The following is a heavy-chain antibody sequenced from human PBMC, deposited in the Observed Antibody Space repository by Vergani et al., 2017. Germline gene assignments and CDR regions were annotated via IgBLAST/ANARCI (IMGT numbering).Heavy chain of an antibody. CDR2: INHSGST. V-gene: IGHV4-34*01. CDR3: ARGSSIAARRRYWYFDL. D-gene: IGHD6-6*01. J-gene: IGHJ2*01. CDR1: GGSFSGYY. Sequence: QVQLQQWGAGLLKPSETLSLTCAVYGGSFSGYYWSWIRQPPGKGLEWIGEINHSGSTNYNPSLKSRVTISVDTSKNQFSLKLSSVTTADTAGYYCARGSSIAARRRYWYFDLWGRGTLVTVSS.